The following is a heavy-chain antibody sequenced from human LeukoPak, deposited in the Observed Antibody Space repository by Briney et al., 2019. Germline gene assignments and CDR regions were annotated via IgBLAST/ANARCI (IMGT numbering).Heavy chain of an antibody. CDR1: GFTFSSYA. V-gene: IGHV3-30-3*01. D-gene: IGHD3-10*01. Sequence: GRSLRLSCAASGFTFSSYAMHWVRQAPGKGLEWVAVISYDGSNKYYADSVKGRFTISRDNSKNTLYLQMNSLRAEDTAVYYCARARGAGPGAHFDYWGQGTLVTVSS. J-gene: IGHJ4*02. CDR2: ISYDGSNK. CDR3: ARARGAGPGAHFDY.